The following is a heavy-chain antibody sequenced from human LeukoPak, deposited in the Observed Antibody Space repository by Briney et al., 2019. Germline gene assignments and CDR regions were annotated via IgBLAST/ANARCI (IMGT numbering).Heavy chain of an antibody. V-gene: IGHV4-39*01. J-gene: IGHJ6*03. CDR1: GVSISSSNSY. CDR2: IYYSGNT. Sequence: SETLSLTCTVSGVSISSSNSYWGWIRQPPGKGLEWIGSIYYSGNTYYNASLKSQVSISIDTSKNQFSLRLTSVTAADTAVYYCARGGEQWLVRESYYYYYMDVWGKGTTVTVSS. CDR3: ARGGEQWLVRESYYYYYMDV. D-gene: IGHD6-19*01.